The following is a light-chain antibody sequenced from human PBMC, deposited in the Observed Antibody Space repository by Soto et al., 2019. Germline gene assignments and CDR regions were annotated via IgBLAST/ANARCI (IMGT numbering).Light chain of an antibody. J-gene: IGKJ1*01. CDR1: QSVASSY. CDR2: SAS. V-gene: IGKV3-20*01. CDR3: QQYNNWPPGT. Sequence: EVVLTQSPGTLSLSPGERVTLSCRASQSVASSYLAWYQQKPGRAPRLLFYSASSRATGIPDRFSGSGSGTDFTLTISRLEPEDFAVYYCQQYNNWPPGTFGQGTKVEIK.